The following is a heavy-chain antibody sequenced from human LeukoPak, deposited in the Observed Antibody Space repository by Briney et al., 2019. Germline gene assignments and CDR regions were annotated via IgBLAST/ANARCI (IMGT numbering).Heavy chain of an antibody. J-gene: IGHJ4*02. CDR2: ISGSGGIT. CDR1: GFTFSSYA. V-gene: IGHV3-23*01. D-gene: IGHD2-2*01. Sequence: GGSLRLSCAASGFTFSSYAMSWVRQAPGKGLEWVSAISGSGGITYYADSVKGRFTIPRDNSKNTLYLQLNSLRAEDTAVYYCAKGVPYCSTTSCHFDYWGQGTLVTVSS. CDR3: AKGVPYCSTTSCHFDY.